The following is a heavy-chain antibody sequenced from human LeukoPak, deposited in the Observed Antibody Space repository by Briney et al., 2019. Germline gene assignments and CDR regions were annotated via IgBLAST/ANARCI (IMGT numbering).Heavy chain of an antibody. CDR2: IYHSGST. CDR1: GYSISIGYY. CDR3: AREGGSYFSAPFDY. D-gene: IGHD1-26*01. V-gene: IGHV4-38-2*02. Sequence: PSETLSLTCAVSGYSISIGYYWGWIRQPPGKGLEWIGSIYHSGSTYYNPSLKSRVTISVDTSKNQFSLKLSSVTAADTAVYYCAREGGSYFSAPFDYWGQGTLVTVSS. J-gene: IGHJ4*02.